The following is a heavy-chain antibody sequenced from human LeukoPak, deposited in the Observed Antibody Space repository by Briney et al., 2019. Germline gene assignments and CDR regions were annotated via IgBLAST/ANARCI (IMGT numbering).Heavy chain of an antibody. CDR2: IYYSGST. D-gene: IGHD6-19*01. Sequence: PSETLSLTCTVSGGSISNYYWSWIRQPPGKGLEWVGCIYYSGSTNDNPSLKSRVTISVDTSKNQFSLKLRSVTAADTAVYYCARISEDSSAWYGRSVGPYYFDYWGQGTLVTVSS. J-gene: IGHJ4*02. CDR3: ARISEDSSAWYGRSVGPYYFDY. V-gene: IGHV4-59*08. CDR1: GGSISNYY.